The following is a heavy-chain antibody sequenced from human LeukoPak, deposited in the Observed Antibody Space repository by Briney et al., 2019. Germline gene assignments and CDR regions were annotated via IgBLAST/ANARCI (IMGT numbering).Heavy chain of an antibody. D-gene: IGHD4-11*01. CDR2: IYYSGST. CDR1: GGSISSYY. Sequence: SETLSLTCTVSGGSISSYYWSWIRQPPGKGLEWIGYIYYSGSTNYNPSLKSRVTISVDTSKNQFSLKLSSVTAADTAVYYCARVPDYNNWFDPWGQGTLVTVSS. V-gene: IGHV4-59*01. CDR3: ARVPDYNNWFDP. J-gene: IGHJ5*02.